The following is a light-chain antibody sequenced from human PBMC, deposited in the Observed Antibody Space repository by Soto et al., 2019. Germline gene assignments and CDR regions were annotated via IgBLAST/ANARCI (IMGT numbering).Light chain of an antibody. CDR3: SSYTSTSRYA. V-gene: IGLV2-18*02. CDR1: SSDVGKYDR. J-gene: IGLJ1*01. Sequence: QSALTKPPFVSRSPGQSVTISCTVTSSDVGKYDRVSWYQQPPGTAPKLIIYEVTNRPSGVPARFSGSKSGNTASLTISGLQAEDEADYYCSSYTSTSRYAFGAGTKLTVL. CDR2: EVT.